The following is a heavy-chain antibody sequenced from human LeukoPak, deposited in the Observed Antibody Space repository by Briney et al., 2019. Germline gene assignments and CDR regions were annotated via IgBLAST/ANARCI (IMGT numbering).Heavy chain of an antibody. J-gene: IGHJ4*02. Sequence: GGSLRLSCAASGFTFSSYGMHWVRQAPGKGLEWVAVIWYDGSNKYYADSVKGRFTISRDNSKNTLYLQMNSLRAEDTAVYYCARGDYGDYISDYWGQGTLITVSS. V-gene: IGHV3-33*01. CDR1: GFTFSSYG. D-gene: IGHD4-17*01. CDR3: ARGDYGDYISDY. CDR2: IWYDGSNK.